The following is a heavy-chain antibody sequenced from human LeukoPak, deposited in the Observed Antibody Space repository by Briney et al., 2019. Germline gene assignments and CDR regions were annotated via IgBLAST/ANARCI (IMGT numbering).Heavy chain of an antibody. Sequence: PGGSLRLSCAASGFTFSTYGMNWVRQAPGKGLEWGAVIWYDGSQRHYADSVKGRFTISRDNSKNTLYLQMNSLRAEDTAVYYCAKDGLFDSTGYYYDDWGQGTLVTVSS. CDR3: AKDGLFDSTGYYYDD. D-gene: IGHD3-9*01. CDR1: GFTFSTYG. V-gene: IGHV3-33*06. J-gene: IGHJ4*02. CDR2: IWYDGSQR.